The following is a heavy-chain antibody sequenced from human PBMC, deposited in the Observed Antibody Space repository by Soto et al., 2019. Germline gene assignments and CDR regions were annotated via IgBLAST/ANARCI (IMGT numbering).Heavy chain of an antibody. CDR1: GFTFTSSA. CDR2: IVVGSGNT. Sequence: ASVKVSCKASGFTFTSSAVQWVRQARGQRLEWIGWIVVGSGNTNYAQKFQERVTITRDMSTSTAYMELSSLRSEDTAVYYCAARGVADHYYYYGMDVWGQGTTVTVSS. CDR3: AARGVADHYYYYGMDV. J-gene: IGHJ6*02. D-gene: IGHD6-19*01. V-gene: IGHV1-58*01.